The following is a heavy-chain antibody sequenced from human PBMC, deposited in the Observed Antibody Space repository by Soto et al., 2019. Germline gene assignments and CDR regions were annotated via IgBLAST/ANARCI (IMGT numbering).Heavy chain of an antibody. CDR3: ARKEEDDHVWGKSPLD. CDR2: ISGPGDDT. V-gene: IGHV3-23*01. J-gene: IGHJ4*03. Sequence: EVQLLESGGGLVQPGGSLRLSCAASGFTFSSYAMSWVRQAPGKGLEWVSAISGPGDDTYYADSVKGRFTISRDNSKNTLYLQMNSLRAEDTALYYCARKEEDDHVWGKSPLDWGQGTLVTVSS. D-gene: IGHD3-16*01. CDR1: GFTFSSYA.